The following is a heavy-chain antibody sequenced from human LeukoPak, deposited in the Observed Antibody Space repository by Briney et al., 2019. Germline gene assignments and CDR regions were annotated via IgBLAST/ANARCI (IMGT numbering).Heavy chain of an antibody. CDR2: IKSDGTNT. Sequence: GGSLRLSCAASGITFSSYWMHWVRQVPGKGLVWLSYIKSDGTNTGYADSVKGRFTVSRDNAKNTLYLEMNSLRGDDTAVYYCARSPRVYDSSGHLHDAFDMWGQATLVTVSS. V-gene: IGHV3-74*01. CDR1: GITFSSYW. D-gene: IGHD3-22*01. CDR3: ARSPRVYDSSGHLHDAFDM. J-gene: IGHJ3*02.